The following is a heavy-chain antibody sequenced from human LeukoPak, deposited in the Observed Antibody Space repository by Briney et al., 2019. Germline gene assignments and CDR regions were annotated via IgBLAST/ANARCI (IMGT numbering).Heavy chain of an antibody. V-gene: IGHV4-59*08. Sequence: KPSETLSLTCSVSGGSISTYYWSWIRQPPGKGLEWIGYVYYSGITNYNPSLKSRVTISVDRSKNQFSLKLSSVTAADTAVYYCARRLAVTGRYYFDYWGQGTLVTVSS. CDR1: GGSISTYY. CDR3: ARRLAVTGRYYFDY. D-gene: IGHD6-19*01. J-gene: IGHJ4*02. CDR2: VYYSGIT.